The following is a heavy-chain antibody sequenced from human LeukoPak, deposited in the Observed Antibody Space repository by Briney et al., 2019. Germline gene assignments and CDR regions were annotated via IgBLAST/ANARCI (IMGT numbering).Heavy chain of an antibody. V-gene: IGHV1-2*02. J-gene: IGHJ3*02. Sequence: ASVKVSCKASGYTFTGYYMYWVRQAPGLGLEWMGWINPNSGGTNYAQSFQGRVTMTRDTSISTAYMELSRLRSDDTAVYYCATPTVGTSRFDGFDIWGQGTMVTVSP. D-gene: IGHD4-23*01. CDR3: ATPTVGTSRFDGFDI. CDR2: INPNSGGT. CDR1: GYTFTGYY.